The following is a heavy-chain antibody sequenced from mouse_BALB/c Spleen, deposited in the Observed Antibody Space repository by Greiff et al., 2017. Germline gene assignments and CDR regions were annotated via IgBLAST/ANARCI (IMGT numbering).Heavy chain of an antibody. CDR2: IWAGGST. V-gene: IGHV2-9*02. J-gene: IGHJ3*01. CDR1: GFSFTSYG. Sequence: QVQLKESGPGLVAPSQSLSITCTVSGFSFTSYGVHWVRQPPGKGLEWLGVIWAGGSTNYNSALMSRRSISKDNYKSQVFLKMNSLHTDDTAMYYCARENDSYNAGFAYRGQGTLVTVSA. D-gene: IGHD2-3*01. CDR3: ARENDSYNAGFAY.